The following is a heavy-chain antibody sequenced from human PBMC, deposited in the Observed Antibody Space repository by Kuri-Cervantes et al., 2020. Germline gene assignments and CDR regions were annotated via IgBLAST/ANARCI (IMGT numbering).Heavy chain of an antibody. CDR1: GFTFSSYS. CDR2: ISSSSSYI. CDR3: ARRSGGGGSYDY. J-gene: IGHJ4*02. D-gene: IGHD3-10*01. Sequence: GESLKISCAASGFTFSSYSMNRVRQAPGKGLEWVSSISSSSSYIYYADSVKGRFTISRDNAKNSLYLQMNSLRAEDTAVYYCARRSGGGGSYDYWGQGTLVTVSS. V-gene: IGHV3-21*01.